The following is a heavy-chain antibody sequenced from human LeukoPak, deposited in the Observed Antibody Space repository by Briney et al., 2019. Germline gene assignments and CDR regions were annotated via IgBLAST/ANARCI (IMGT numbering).Heavy chain of an antibody. V-gene: IGHV3-11*01. J-gene: IGHJ4*02. D-gene: IGHD1-1*01. CDR2: ISRNDETI. CDR3: ARFLGFRGGGTHYFDY. CDR1: GFDFSDYY. Sequence: GGSLTLSCAASGFDFSDYYMAWVRQAPGKGPEWVSSISRNDETIYYTDSVKDRFTITRDNAKNSLYLQIDSLRVEDTAVYFCARFLGFRGGGTHYFDYWGLGTPVTVSS.